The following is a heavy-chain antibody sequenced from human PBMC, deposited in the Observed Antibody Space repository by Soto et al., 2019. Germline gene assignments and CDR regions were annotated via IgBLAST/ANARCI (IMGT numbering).Heavy chain of an antibody. D-gene: IGHD3-9*01. CDR3: AREGLIPADDRLHY. CDR1: GGCSIIKNNY. J-gene: IGHJ4*02. CDR2: IHYSGST. V-gene: IGHV4-31*02. Sequence: ALSVTCIVSGGCSIIKNNYWSWIRQVPGKGLEWVGYIHYSGSTYYNPSLKSRVTMSVDTSKNQFSLKLSSVTAADTSVYYCAREGLIPADDRLHYWGQGTLVTVSS.